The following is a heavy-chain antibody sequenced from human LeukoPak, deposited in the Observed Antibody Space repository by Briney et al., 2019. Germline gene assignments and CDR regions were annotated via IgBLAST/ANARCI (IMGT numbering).Heavy chain of an antibody. CDR3: ARDSVAHYGGFDY. CDR1: GGSFSGYY. CDR2: IYYSGST. J-gene: IGHJ4*02. V-gene: IGHV4-34*09. Sequence: SETLSLTCAVYGGSFSGYYWSWIRQPPGKGLEWIGYIYYSGSTYYNPSLKSRVTISVDTSKNQFSLKLSSVTAADTAVYYCARDSVAHYGGFDYWGQGTLVTVSS. D-gene: IGHD4-23*01.